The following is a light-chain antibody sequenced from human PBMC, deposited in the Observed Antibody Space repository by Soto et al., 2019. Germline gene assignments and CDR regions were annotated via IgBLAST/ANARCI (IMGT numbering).Light chain of an antibody. V-gene: IGLV2-14*01. CDR1: SSDVGAYNF. CDR2: EVS. Sequence: QSALTQPASVSGSPGQSITISCTGTSSDVGAYNFVSWYQQHPGKAPKLMIYEVSNRPSGVSNRFSGSKSGNTASLTISGLQAEDEADYYCNSYTTSSTGVFGGGTKLTVL. CDR3: NSYTTSSTGV. J-gene: IGLJ3*02.